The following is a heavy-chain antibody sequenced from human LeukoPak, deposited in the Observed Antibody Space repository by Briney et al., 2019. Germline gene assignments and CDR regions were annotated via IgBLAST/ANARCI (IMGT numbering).Heavy chain of an antibody. J-gene: IGHJ6*03. CDR2: IYYSGST. Sequence: PSETLSLTCTVSGGSISSSSYYWGWIRQPPGKGLEWIGSIYYSGSTYYNPSLKSRVTISVDTSKNQFSLKLSSVTAADTAVYYCARGACYGYLYYYYYMDVWGKGTTVTVSS. D-gene: IGHD5-18*01. V-gene: IGHV4-39*07. CDR1: GGSISSSSYY. CDR3: ARGACYGYLYYYYYMDV.